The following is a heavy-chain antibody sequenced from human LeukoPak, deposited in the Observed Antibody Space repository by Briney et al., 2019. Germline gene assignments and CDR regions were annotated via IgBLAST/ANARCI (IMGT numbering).Heavy chain of an antibody. CDR3: ARGSSSPYFDY. Sequence: GGSLRLSCAGSGFIFDSHALTWVRQAPGKGLEWVATVSGSGGSTNYAASVKGRFIISRDNPKNTLYVQMNSLRAEDTAVYYCARGSSSPYFDYWGQGTLVTVSS. CDR2: VSGSGGST. J-gene: IGHJ4*02. V-gene: IGHV3-23*01. CDR1: GFIFDSHA. D-gene: IGHD6-6*01.